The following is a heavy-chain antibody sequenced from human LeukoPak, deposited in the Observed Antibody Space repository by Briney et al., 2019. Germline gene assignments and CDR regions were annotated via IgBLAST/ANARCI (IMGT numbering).Heavy chain of an antibody. V-gene: IGHV3-15*01. CDR1: GFTFSNAW. Sequence: PGGSLRLSCVASGFTFSNAWMSWVRQAPGKGLEWVGHIKSKTDGGTTDYAAPVKGRFTISRDDSKNTLYLQMNSLKTEDTAVYYCRGLGYCSGGSCYSRYFDYWGQGTLVTVSS. D-gene: IGHD2-15*01. CDR2: IKSKTDGGTT. J-gene: IGHJ4*02. CDR3: RGLGYCSGGSCYSRYFDY.